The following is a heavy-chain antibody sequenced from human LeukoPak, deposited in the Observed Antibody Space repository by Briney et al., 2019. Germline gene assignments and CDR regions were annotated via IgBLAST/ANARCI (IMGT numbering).Heavy chain of an antibody. CDR2: ISFDGTDA. D-gene: IGHD3-10*01. J-gene: IGHJ6*03. CDR3: AKDGTMVRGVSQPIYYYYMDV. CDR1: GFTFSSYA. V-gene: IGHV3-30*04. Sequence: GGSLRLSCAASGFTFSSYAIHWVRQAPGKGLEWVAVISFDGTDAFYADSVKGRFTISRDNSKNTLYLQMNSLRAEDTAVYYCAKDGTMVRGVSQPIYYYYMDVWGKGTTVTISS.